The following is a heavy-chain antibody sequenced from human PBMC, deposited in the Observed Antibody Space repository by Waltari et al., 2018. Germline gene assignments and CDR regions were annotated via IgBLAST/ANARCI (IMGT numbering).Heavy chain of an antibody. Sequence: QVQLVQSGAEVKKPGSSVKVSCKASGGTFSSYAISWVRQAPGPGLEWMGGIIPIFGTANYAQKFQGRVTITADESTSTAYMELSSLRSEDTAVYYCARDRSRYSSGWYAIDAFDIWGQGTMVTVSS. D-gene: IGHD6-19*01. J-gene: IGHJ3*02. V-gene: IGHV1-69*01. CDR2: IIPIFGTA. CDR1: GGTFSSYA. CDR3: ARDRSRYSSGWYAIDAFDI.